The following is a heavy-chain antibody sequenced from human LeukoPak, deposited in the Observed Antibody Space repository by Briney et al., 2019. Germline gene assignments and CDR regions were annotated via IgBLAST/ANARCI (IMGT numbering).Heavy chain of an antibody. Sequence: SQTLSLTCTVSGGSISSGGYYWSWIRQPPGKGLEWIGYIYHSGSTYYNPSLKSRVTISVDTSKNQFSLKLSSVTAADTAVYYCARDHGVRGATDYWGQGTLVTVSS. D-gene: IGHD3-10*01. CDR3: ARDHGVRGATDY. CDR1: GGSISSGGYY. J-gene: IGHJ4*02. CDR2: IYHSGST. V-gene: IGHV4-30-2*01.